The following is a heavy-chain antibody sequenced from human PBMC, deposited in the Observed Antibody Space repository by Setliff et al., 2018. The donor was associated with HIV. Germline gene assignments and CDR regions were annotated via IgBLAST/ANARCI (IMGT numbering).Heavy chain of an antibody. V-gene: IGHV1-3*03. CDR2: INTANGNT. CDR3: ARGPLFRDQYYPYHYMDV. J-gene: IGHJ6*03. CDR1: GYTFRTYG. D-gene: IGHD3-3*01. Sequence: GASVKVSCKASGYTFRTYGIHWMRQAPGQRLEYLGWINTANGNTKYSQDLQGRVSITSDTSASTSYMELSSLRSQDMAVYYCARGPLFRDQYYPYHYMDVWGKGTTVTVSS.